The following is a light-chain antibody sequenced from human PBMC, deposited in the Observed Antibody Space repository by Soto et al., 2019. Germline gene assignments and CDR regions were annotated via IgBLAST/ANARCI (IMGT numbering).Light chain of an antibody. J-gene: IGLJ1*01. V-gene: IGLV2-14*03. CDR1: SSDVGGYNS. Sequence: QSVLTQPASVSGSPGQSITISCTGTSSDVGGYNSVSWYQQHPDKAPKLMIYDVSNRPSGVSDRFSGSKSGNTASLTISGLQAEDEADYYCSSYTRSSSYVFGIGTKLTVL. CDR3: SSYTRSSSYV. CDR2: DVS.